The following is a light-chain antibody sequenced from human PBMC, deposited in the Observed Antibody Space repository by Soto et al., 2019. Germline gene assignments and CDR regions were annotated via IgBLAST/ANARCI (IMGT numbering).Light chain of an antibody. J-gene: IGKJ3*01. CDR3: QQYDNLPPFT. CDR1: QDISNY. V-gene: IGKV1-33*01. CDR2: DAS. Sequence: DIQMTQSPSSLSASVGDRVTITCQASQDISNYLNWYQQKPGKAPKLLIYDASNLETGVPSRFSGSGSGTDFTFTISSLQVEDIATYYCQQYDNLPPFTFGPGTNVDIK.